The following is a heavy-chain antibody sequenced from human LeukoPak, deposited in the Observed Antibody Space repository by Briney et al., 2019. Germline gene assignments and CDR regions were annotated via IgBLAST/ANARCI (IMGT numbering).Heavy chain of an antibody. Sequence: PGGSPRLSCAASGFTFSSYSMNWVRQAPGKGLEWVSSISSSSSYIYYADSVKGRFTISRDNAKNSLYLQMNSLRAEDTAVYYCARDTNAGDFDWLWYYYYGMDVWGQGTTVTVSS. J-gene: IGHJ6*02. D-gene: IGHD3-9*01. V-gene: IGHV3-21*01. CDR1: GFTFSSYS. CDR3: ARDTNAGDFDWLWYYYYGMDV. CDR2: ISSSSSYI.